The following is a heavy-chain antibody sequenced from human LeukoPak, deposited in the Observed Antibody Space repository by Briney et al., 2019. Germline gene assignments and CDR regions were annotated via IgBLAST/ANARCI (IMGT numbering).Heavy chain of an antibody. J-gene: IGHJ5*02. Sequence: ASVKVSCKASGGTFSSYAISWVRQAPGQGLEWMGGIIPIFGTANYAQKFQGRVTITADESTSTAYMELSSLRSEDTAVYYCAREAHNYYGSGSYYNWFDPWGQGTLVTVSS. CDR1: GGTFSSYA. D-gene: IGHD3-10*01. CDR2: IIPIFGTA. V-gene: IGHV1-69*13. CDR3: AREAHNYYGSGSYYNWFDP.